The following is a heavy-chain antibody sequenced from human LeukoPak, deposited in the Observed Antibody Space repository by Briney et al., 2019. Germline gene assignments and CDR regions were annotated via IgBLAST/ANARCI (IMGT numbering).Heavy chain of an antibody. D-gene: IGHD3-10*01. J-gene: IGHJ6*04. CDR3: ARESVTMVRGVIYYGMDV. CDR2: IKQDGSER. Sequence: GGSLRLSCAASGFTFSSYWMSWVRQAPGKGLEWVVNIKQDGSERYYVDSVKGRFTIPRDNAKNSLYLQMNSLRAEDTAVYYCARESVTMVRGVIYYGMDVWGKGTTVTVSS. V-gene: IGHV3-7*03. CDR1: GFTFSSYW.